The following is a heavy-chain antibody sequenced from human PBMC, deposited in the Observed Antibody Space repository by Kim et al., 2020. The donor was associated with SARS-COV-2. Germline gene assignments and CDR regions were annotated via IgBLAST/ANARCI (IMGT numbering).Heavy chain of an antibody. J-gene: IGHJ4*02. CDR3: ARDNNGGIPFDY. V-gene: IGHV3-48*02. Sequence: YADSRKCRFTTSRDHAKNTLYLQMNSLRDEDTAVYYCARDNNGGIPFDYWGQGTLVTVSS. D-gene: IGHD2-15*01.